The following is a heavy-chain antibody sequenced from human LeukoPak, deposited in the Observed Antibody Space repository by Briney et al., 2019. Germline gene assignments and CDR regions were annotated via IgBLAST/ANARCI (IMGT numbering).Heavy chain of an antibody. CDR1: GFTFSSYG. D-gene: IGHD4-17*01. V-gene: IGHV3-30*18. CDR3: AKSTTVTQRGYFDY. Sequence: GGSLRLSSAASGFTFSSYGMHWVRQAPAKGLEWVAIISYDGSNKYYADSVKGRFTISRDNSKNTLYLQMNSLRAEDTAVYYCAKSTTVTQRGYFDYWGQGTLVTVSS. J-gene: IGHJ4*02. CDR2: ISYDGSNK.